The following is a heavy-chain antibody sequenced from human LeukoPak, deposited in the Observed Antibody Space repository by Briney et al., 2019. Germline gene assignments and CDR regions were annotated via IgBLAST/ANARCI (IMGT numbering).Heavy chain of an antibody. V-gene: IGHV3-30*18. Sequence: PGRSLRLSCEASGFTFISYGVHWVRQAPGKGLEWVSVISYDGGNQKYAASVKGRFTISRDNSKNTVYLQLNSLRAEDTAVYYCAKDRRMMSAYYGMDVWGQGTTVIVS. J-gene: IGHJ6*02. D-gene: IGHD3-16*01. CDR3: AKDRRMMSAYYGMDV. CDR2: ISYDGGNQ. CDR1: GFTFISYG.